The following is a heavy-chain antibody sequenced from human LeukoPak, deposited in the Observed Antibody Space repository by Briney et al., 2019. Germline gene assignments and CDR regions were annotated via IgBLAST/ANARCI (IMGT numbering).Heavy chain of an antibody. CDR3: ARGKPYGSGWSAGRGGVGYFDY. CDR1: GFTFSSYD. D-gene: IGHD6-19*01. CDR2: IGTAGDT. J-gene: IGHJ4*02. V-gene: IGHV3-13*01. Sequence: PGGSLRLSCAASGFTFSSYDMHWVRQATGKGLEWVSAIGTAGDTYYPGSVKGRFTISRENAKNSLYLQMNSLRAGDTAVDYCARGKPYGSGWSAGRGGVGYFDYWGQGPLVTVS.